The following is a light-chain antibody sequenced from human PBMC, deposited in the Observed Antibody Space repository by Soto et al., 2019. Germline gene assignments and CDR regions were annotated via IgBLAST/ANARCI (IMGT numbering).Light chain of an antibody. CDR1: TNAIGVYDC. J-gene: IGLJ1*01. CDR3: KSYAGSNTYV. Sequence: AARTEPRSASGCPGQEVTISCTGTTNAIGVYDCVSWYQHHPGKAPRLIIYEVVQRPSGVPDRFSGSKSGNTASLTVSGLQAADEADYFCKSYAGSNTYVFGSGTKVTVL. V-gene: IGLV2-8*01. CDR2: EVV.